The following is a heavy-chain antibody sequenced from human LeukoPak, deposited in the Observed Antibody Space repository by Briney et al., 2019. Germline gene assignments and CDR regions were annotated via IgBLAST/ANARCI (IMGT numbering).Heavy chain of an antibody. V-gene: IGHV3-23*01. Sequence: GGSLTLSCRASGFTFSDYAMSWVRQAPGQGLEWVSAVLGSGAGSYHADSVKGRFTISRDNSKKTLYLQMNSLRAEDKAVYYCGRGGRLADCWGQGTLVTVSS. D-gene: IGHD6-6*01. CDR2: VLGSGAGS. CDR1: GFTFSDYA. J-gene: IGHJ4*02. CDR3: GRGGRLADC.